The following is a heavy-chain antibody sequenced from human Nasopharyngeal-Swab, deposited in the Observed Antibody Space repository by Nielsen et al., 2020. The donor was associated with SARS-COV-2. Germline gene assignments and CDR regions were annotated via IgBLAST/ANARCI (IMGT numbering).Heavy chain of an antibody. D-gene: IGHD6-19*01. CDR2: IYYSGST. V-gene: IGHV4-59*01. CDR3: ARVIRQWLFGFDY. Sequence: SETLSPTCTVPGGSISSYYWSWIRQLPGKGLEWIGYIYYSGSTNYNPSLKSRVPISVDTSKNQFSLKLSSVTAADTAVYYCARVIRQWLFGFDYWGQGTPVTVSS. CDR1: GGSISSYY. J-gene: IGHJ4*02.